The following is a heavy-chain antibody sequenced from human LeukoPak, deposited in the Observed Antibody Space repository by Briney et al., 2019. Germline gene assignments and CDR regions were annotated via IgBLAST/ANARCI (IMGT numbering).Heavy chain of an antibody. V-gene: IGHV4-59*01. CDR3: VAQLFHYYAMDV. J-gene: IGHJ6*02. CDR2: IYYSGST. Sequence: NPSETLSLTCTVSGGSISSYYWSWIRQPPGKGLEWIGYIYYSGSTNYNPSLKSRVTISVDTSKNQFSLKLSSVTAADTAVYYCVAQLFHYYAMDVWGQGTTVTVSS. D-gene: IGHD5-24*01. CDR1: GGSISSYY.